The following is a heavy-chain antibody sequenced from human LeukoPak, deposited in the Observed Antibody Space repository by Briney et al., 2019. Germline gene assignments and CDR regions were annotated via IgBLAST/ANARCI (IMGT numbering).Heavy chain of an antibody. J-gene: IGHJ6*02. Sequence: GSLRLSCAASGFTFSSYAMSWVRQAPGRGLEWVSAISGSGGSTYYTDSVKGRFTISRDNSKNTLYLQMNSLRAEDTAVYYCAKAFSSGWYEEESYYYYGMDVWGQGTTVTVSS. CDR3: AKAFSSGWYEEESYYYYGMDV. CDR1: GFTFSSYA. D-gene: IGHD6-19*01. V-gene: IGHV3-23*01. CDR2: ISGSGGST.